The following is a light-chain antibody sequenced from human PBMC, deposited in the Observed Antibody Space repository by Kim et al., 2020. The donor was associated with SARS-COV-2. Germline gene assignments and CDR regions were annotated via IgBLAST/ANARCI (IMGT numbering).Light chain of an antibody. CDR3: QQYDNWPLHT. J-gene: IGKJ2*01. CDR2: GAS. Sequence: EIVMTQSPATLSVSPGERATLSCRASQSVTTNLAWYQQKPGQAPRLLMYGASTRATGVPARFSGSGSGTEFTLTISSLQSEDFAVYYCQQYDNWPLHTFGQGTKLEI. V-gene: IGKV3-15*01. CDR1: QSVTTN.